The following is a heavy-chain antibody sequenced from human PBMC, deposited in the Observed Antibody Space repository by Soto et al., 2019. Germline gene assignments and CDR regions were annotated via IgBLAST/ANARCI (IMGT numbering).Heavy chain of an antibody. CDR2: INHSGIT. J-gene: IGHJ4*02. Sequence: QVLLEQWGAGLLKPSETLSLTCAVYGGSSSGYYWTWIRQPPGRGLEWLGEINHSGITDYNPSLKSRVSISIDTSKNQFSLKLNSVTAADTAVYYCAVGPRMWLAGGGYWGQGTLVTVSS. D-gene: IGHD6-19*01. CDR3: AVGPRMWLAGGGY. CDR1: GGSSSGYY. V-gene: IGHV4-34*01.